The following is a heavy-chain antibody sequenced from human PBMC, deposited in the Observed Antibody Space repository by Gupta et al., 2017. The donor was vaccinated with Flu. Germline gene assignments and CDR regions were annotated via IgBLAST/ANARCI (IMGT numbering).Heavy chain of an antibody. D-gene: IGHD5-24*01. J-gene: IGHJ4*02. CDR2: INHSGST. CDR1: GGSFSGYY. CDR3: ARVKTGYKPFDY. Sequence: QVQLQQWGAGLLKPSETLSLTCAVYGGSFSGYYWSWIRQPPGKGLEWIGEINHSGSTNYNPSLKSRVTISVDTSKNQFSLKLSSVTAADTAVYYCARVKTGYKPFDYWGQGTLVTVSS. V-gene: IGHV4-34*01.